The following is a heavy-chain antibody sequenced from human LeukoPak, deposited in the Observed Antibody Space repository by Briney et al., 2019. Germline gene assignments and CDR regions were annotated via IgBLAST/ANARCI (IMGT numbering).Heavy chain of an antibody. V-gene: IGHV3-48*03. Sequence: PGGSLRLSCAASGFTFSSYEMNWVRQAPGKGLEWVSYISSGGSTRYYADSVKGRFTISRDNAKNSLYLQMNSLRAEDTAVYYCARESWHQRAFDIWGQGTMVTVSS. D-gene: IGHD5-24*01. CDR2: ISSGGSTR. CDR3: ARESWHQRAFDI. J-gene: IGHJ3*02. CDR1: GFTFSSYE.